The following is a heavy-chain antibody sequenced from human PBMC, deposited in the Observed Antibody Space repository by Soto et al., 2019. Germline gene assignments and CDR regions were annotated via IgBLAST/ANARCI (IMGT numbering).Heavy chain of an antibody. V-gene: IGHV1-46*03. CDR3: ARDRGVRSRGWLDYYYYMDV. CDR1: GYTFTSYY. J-gene: IGHJ6*03. CDR2: INPSGGST. D-gene: IGHD6-19*01. Sequence: ASVKVSCKASGYTFTSYYMHWVRQAPGQGLEWMGIINPSGGSTSYAQKFQGRVTMTRDTSTSTVYMELSSLRSEDTAVYYCARDRGVRSRGWLDYYYYMDVWGKGTTVTVSS.